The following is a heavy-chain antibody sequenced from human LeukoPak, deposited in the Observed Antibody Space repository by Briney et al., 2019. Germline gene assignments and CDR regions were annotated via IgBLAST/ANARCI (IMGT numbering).Heavy chain of an antibody. CDR2: ISGSGSST. D-gene: IGHD3-10*02. CDR1: GFTFSSYG. J-gene: IGHJ6*04. V-gene: IGHV3-23*01. Sequence: GGSLRLSCAASGFTFSSYGMSWVRQAPGKGLEWVSAISGSGSSTYYADSVKGRFTISRDNAKNSLYLQMNSLRAEDTAVYYCAELGITMIGGVWGKGTTVTIPS. CDR3: AELGITMIGGV.